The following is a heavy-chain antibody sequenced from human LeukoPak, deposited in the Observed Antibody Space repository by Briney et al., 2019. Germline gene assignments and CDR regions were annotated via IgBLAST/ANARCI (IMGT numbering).Heavy chain of an antibody. CDR2: INPNSGGT. V-gene: IGHV1-2*02. CDR1: GYTFTGYY. CDR3: ARAGYIAVAGNDYYYYMDV. J-gene: IGHJ6*03. D-gene: IGHD6-19*01. Sequence: ASVKVSCKASGYTFTGYYMHWVRQAPGQGLEWMGWINPNSGGTNYAQKFQGRVTMTRDTSISTAYMELSRLRSDDTAVYYCARAGYIAVAGNDYYYYMDVWGKGTTVTISS.